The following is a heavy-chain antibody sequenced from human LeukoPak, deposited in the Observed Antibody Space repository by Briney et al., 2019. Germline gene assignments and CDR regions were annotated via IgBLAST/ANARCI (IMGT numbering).Heavy chain of an antibody. J-gene: IGHJ4*02. CDR1: GFTFSSYA. CDR2: IKSKTDGGST. Sequence: GGSLRLSCAASGFTFSSYAMSWVRQAPGKGLEWVGRIKSKTDGGSTDYAAPVQGRFTISRDDSKNTLYLQMNSLKTEDTAVYYCTRGGWLRYYFTTGAREPWSPSPQ. CDR3: TRGGWLRYYFTT. D-gene: IGHD5-24*01. V-gene: IGHV3-15*01.